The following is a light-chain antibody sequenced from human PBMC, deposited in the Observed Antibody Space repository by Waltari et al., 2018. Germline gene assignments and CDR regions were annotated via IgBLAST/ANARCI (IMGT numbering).Light chain of an antibody. J-gene: IGLJ1*01. CDR1: ALPKQY. Sequence: SYELTQPPSVSVSPGQTARITCSGDALPKQYAYWYQQKPGQAPVLVIYKDSERPSGIPERFSCSSSGKTVTLTISGVQAEDEADYYCQSADSSGTYVFGTGTKVTVL. CDR3: QSADSSGTYV. CDR2: KDS. V-gene: IGLV3-25*03.